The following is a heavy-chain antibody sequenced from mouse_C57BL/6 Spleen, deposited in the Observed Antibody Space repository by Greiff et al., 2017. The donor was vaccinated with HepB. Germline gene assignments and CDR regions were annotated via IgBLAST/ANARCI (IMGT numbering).Heavy chain of an antibody. CDR2: IDPSDSYT. V-gene: IGHV1-69*01. J-gene: IGHJ3*01. CDR1: GYTFTSYW. CDR3: GVVTTPFAY. Sequence: VQLQQPGAELVMPGASVKLSCKASGYTFTSYWMHWVKQRPGQGLEWIGEIDPSDSYTNYNQKFKGKSTLTVDKSSSTAYMQLSSLTSEDSAVYYCGVVTTPFAYWGQGTLVTVSA. D-gene: IGHD2-2*01.